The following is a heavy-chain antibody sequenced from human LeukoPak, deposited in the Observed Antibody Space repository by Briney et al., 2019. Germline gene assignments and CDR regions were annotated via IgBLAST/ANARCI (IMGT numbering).Heavy chain of an antibody. CDR3: AKRYDFWSGYYLQSDAFDI. CDR2: ISGSGGST. CDR1: GFTFSSYA. D-gene: IGHD3-3*01. Sequence: PGRSLRLSCAASGFTFSSYAMSWVRQAPGKGLEWVSAISGSGGSTYYADSVKGRFTISRDNSKNTLYLQMNSLRAEDTAVYYCAKRYDFWSGYYLQSDAFDIWGQGTMVTVSS. J-gene: IGHJ3*02. V-gene: IGHV3-23*01.